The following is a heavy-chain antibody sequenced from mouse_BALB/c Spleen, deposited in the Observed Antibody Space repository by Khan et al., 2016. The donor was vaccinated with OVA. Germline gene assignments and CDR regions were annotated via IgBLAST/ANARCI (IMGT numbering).Heavy chain of an antibody. V-gene: IGHV5-6-5*01. CDR2: ISSGDST. Sequence: EVQLLETGGGLVKPGGSLKLSCAASGFTFSNYAMSWVRQSPEKRLEWVASISSGDSTYYPDSVKGRFTISRDNARNILYLVKSSLRSEDTAMYYCARDDWFAYWGQGTLVTVSA. J-gene: IGHJ3*01. CDR1: GFTFSNYA. CDR3: ARDDWFAY.